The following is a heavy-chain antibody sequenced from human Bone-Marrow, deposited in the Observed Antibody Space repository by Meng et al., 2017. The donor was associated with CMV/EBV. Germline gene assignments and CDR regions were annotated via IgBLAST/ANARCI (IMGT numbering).Heavy chain of an antibody. CDR3: ARDAGHYDFWSGYYWKGDSRNWYDP. D-gene: IGHD3-3*01. CDR2: ISAYNGNT. V-gene: IGHV1-18*01. J-gene: IGHJ5*02. CDR1: GYTFTSYG. Sequence: ASVKVSCKASGYTFTSYGISWVRQAPGQGLEWMGWISAYNGNTNYAQKLQGRVTMTTDTSMSTAYMELRSLRSDDTAVYYCARDAGHYDFWSGYYWKGDSRNWYDPWGQGNLVPVSS.